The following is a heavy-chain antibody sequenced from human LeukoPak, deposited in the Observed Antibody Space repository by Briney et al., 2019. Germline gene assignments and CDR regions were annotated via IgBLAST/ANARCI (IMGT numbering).Heavy chain of an antibody. CDR2: ISYDGSNK. CDR1: GFTFSSYA. V-gene: IGHV3-30*04. J-gene: IGHJ1*01. CDR3: AKAPTMIVVVTLFQH. D-gene: IGHD3-22*01. Sequence: PGGSLRLSCAASGFTFSSYAMHWVRQAPGKGLEWVAVISYDGSNKYYADSVKGRFTISRDNSKNTLYLQMNSLRAEDTAVYYCAKAPTMIVVVTLFQHWGQGTLVTVSS.